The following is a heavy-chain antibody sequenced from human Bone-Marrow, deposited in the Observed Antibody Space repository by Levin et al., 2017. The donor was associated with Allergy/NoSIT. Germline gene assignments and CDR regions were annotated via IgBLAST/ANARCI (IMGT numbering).Heavy chain of an antibody. D-gene: IGHD2-2*01. V-gene: IGHV4-61*02. CDR2: IYTSGGT. Sequence: SQTLSLTCTVSGDSITSGTYYWSWIRQPAGKRLEWIGRIYTSGGTYYNPSLRSRISISMDTSKNQFSLKLSSVTAADTAVYYCWRGIPAAVSGLGWFDPWGQGALVTVSS. CDR3: WRGIPAAVSGLGWFDP. J-gene: IGHJ5*02. CDR1: GDSITSGTYY.